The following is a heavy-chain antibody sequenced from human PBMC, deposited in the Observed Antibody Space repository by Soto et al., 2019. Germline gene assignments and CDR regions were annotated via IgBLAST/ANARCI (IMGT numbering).Heavy chain of an antibody. J-gene: IGHJ4*02. CDR3: ARDPPSSLGGGPPPFDY. D-gene: IGHD1-26*01. V-gene: IGHV1-69*04. CDR2: IIPILGIA. Sequence: ASVKVSCKASGGTFSSYTISWVRQAPGQGLEWMGRIIPILGIANYAQKFQGRVTITADKSTSTAYMELSSLRSEDTAVYYCARDPPSSLGGGPPPFDYWGQGTLVTVSS. CDR1: GGTFSSYT.